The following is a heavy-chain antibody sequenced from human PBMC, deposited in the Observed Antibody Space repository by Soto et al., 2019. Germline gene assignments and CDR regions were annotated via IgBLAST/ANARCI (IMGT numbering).Heavy chain of an antibody. D-gene: IGHD3-22*01. J-gene: IGHJ4*02. CDR1: RFTFRDAW. V-gene: IGHV3-15*01. CDR2: IKREIDGGTT. Sequence: GGSLRLSCAASRFTFRDAWMSWVRQAPGKGLEWVGRIKREIDGGTTDYAAPVKGRFSISRDDSENTLFLQMNNLSTEDTAVYYCTTGLSNGYYNFDFWGQGT. CDR3: TTGLSNGYYNFDF.